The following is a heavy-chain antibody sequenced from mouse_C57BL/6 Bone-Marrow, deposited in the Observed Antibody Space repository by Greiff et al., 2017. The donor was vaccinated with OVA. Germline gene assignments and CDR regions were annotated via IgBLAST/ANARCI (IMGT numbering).Heavy chain of an antibody. CDR3: ARGGRLRRGFAY. D-gene: IGHD2-4*01. CDR1: GYTFTDYY. Sequence: VQRVESGAELVRPGASVKLSCKASGYTFTDYYINWVKQRPGQGLEWIARIYPGSGNTYYNEKFKGKATLTAEKSSSTAYMQLSSLTSEDSAVYFCARGGRLRRGFAYWGQGTLVTVSA. J-gene: IGHJ3*01. CDR2: IYPGSGNT. V-gene: IGHV1-76*01.